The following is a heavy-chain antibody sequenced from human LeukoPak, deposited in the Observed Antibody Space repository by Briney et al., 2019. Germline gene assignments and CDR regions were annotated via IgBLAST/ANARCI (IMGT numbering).Heavy chain of an antibody. CDR3: ARAPLVGWFDP. Sequence: SETLSLTCAVYGGSFSGYYWSWIRQPPGKGLEWIGEINHSGSTNYNPSLKSRVTISVDTSKNQFSLKLSSVTAADTAVYYCARAPLVGWFDPWGQGTLVTVSS. CDR1: GGSFSGYY. J-gene: IGHJ5*02. V-gene: IGHV4-34*01. CDR2: INHSGST.